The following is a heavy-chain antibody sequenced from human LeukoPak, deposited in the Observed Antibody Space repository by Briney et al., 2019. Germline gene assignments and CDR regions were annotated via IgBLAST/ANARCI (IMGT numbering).Heavy chain of an antibody. D-gene: IGHD3-22*01. CDR2: ISSSGSTI. Sequence: GGSLRLSCAASGFTFSDYYMSWIRQAPGKGLEWVSYISSSGSTIYYADSVKGRFTISRDNAKNSLYLQMNSLRAEGTAVYYCAREPSGTGYYDSSGYYPSLYFQHWGQGTLVTVSS. CDR1: GFTFSDYY. V-gene: IGHV3-11*04. J-gene: IGHJ1*01. CDR3: AREPSGTGYYDSSGYYPSLYFQH.